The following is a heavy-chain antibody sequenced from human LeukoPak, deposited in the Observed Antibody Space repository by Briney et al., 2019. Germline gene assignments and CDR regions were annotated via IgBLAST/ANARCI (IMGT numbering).Heavy chain of an antibody. CDR3: ARDQYHGSGTYAWFDR. J-gene: IGHJ5*02. D-gene: IGHD3-10*01. CDR2: ISFSGST. Sequence: PSETLSLTCTVSGASINNYYWSWIRQPPGKRLEWIAYISFSGSTNYNPSLKSRVTTSLDTSKNQFSLKLSSVTAADTAVYYCARDQYHGSGTYAWFDRWRQGTLVTVSS. V-gene: IGHV4-59*01. CDR1: GASINNYY.